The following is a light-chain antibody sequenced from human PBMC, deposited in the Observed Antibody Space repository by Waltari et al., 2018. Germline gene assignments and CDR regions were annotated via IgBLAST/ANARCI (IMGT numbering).Light chain of an antibody. V-gene: IGLV1-40*01. CDR1: GSNIGAGYD. CDR2: GAT. J-gene: IGLJ2*01. CDR3: QSYDTSLSVV. Sequence: QSVLTQPPSVSGAPGQRVTISCTGSGSNIGAGYDVHWYRQLPGKAPTSLIYGATTRALGVPDRFLGSHAGTSASLAIVGLQADDEADYYCQSYDTSLSVVFGGGTKLTVL.